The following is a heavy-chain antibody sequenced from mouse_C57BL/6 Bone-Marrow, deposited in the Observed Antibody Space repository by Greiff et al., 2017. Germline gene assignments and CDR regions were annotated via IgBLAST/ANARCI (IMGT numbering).Heavy chain of an antibody. CDR2: ISYDGSN. J-gene: IGHJ4*01. Sequence: EESGPGLVKPSQSLSLTCSVTGYSITSGYYWNWIRQFPGNKLEWMGYISYDGSNNYNPSLKNRISITRDTSKNQFFLKLNSVTTEDTATYYCARGGNWAMDYWGQGTSVTVSS. V-gene: IGHV3-6*01. CDR3: ARGGNWAMDY. D-gene: IGHD4-1*01. CDR1: GYSITSGYY.